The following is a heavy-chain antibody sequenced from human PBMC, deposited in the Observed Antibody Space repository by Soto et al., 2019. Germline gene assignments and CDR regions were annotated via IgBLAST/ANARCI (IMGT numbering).Heavy chain of an antibody. D-gene: IGHD1-1*01. V-gene: IGHV4-59*01. Sequence: PSETLSLTCTVSGGSISSYYWSWIRQPPGKGLEWIGYIYYSGSTNYNPSLKSRVTISVDTSKNQFSLKLSSVTAADTAVYYCARANSGQTRALDYWGQGTLVTVSS. CDR3: ARANSGQTRALDY. CDR1: GGSISSYY. CDR2: IYYSGST. J-gene: IGHJ4*02.